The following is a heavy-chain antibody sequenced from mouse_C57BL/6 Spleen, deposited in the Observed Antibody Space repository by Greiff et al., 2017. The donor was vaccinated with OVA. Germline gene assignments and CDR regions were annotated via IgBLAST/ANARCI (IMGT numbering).Heavy chain of an antibody. J-gene: IGHJ1*03. CDR2: ISDGGSYT. V-gene: IGHV5-4*03. CDR1: GFTFSSYA. D-gene: IGHD2-4*01. CDR3: ARRGYYDSYWYFDV. Sequence: EVKLVESGGGLVKPGGSLKLSCAASGFTFSSYAMSWVRQTPEKRLEWVATISDGGSYTYYPDNVKGRFTISRDTAKNNLYLQMSHLKSEDTAMYYCARRGYYDSYWYFDVWGTGTTVTVSS.